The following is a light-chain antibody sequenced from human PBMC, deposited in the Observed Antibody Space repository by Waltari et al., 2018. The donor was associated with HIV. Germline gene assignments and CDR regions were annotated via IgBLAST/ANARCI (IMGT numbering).Light chain of an antibody. J-gene: IGLJ3*02. Sequence: SSELTQDPAVSVALGQTVRITCKGDSLRSSYATSWYQQKQGPAPVLGIYGKNNRPSGIPDRFSGSSSGNTASLTITGAQAEDEADYYCNSRDSSAKHHWVFGGGTKLTVL. CDR2: GKN. CDR1: SLRSSY. CDR3: NSRDSSAKHHWV. V-gene: IGLV3-19*01.